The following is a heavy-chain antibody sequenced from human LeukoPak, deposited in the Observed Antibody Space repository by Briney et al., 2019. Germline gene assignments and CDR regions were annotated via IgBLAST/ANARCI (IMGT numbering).Heavy chain of an antibody. V-gene: IGHV3-7*01. J-gene: IGHJ5*02. CDR2: IKEDGTEK. CDR3: ARDWGATEAFEGFGP. Sequence: GGSLRLSCVASGFTFRTYWMSWVRQAPGKGLEWVANIKEDGTEKFYVDSVKGRFTISRDNAKNSLYLQMNSLRGDDTAVYYCARDWGATEAFEGFGPWGQGTLVTVSS. D-gene: IGHD3-16*01. CDR1: GFTFRTYW.